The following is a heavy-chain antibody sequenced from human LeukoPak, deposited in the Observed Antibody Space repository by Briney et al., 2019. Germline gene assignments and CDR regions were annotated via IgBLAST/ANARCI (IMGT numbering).Heavy chain of an antibody. CDR2: ISSSSSYI. V-gene: IGHV3-21*01. J-gene: IGHJ3*02. D-gene: IGHD1-26*01. CDR3: ARDLSLRKFRSAFDI. CDR1: GFTFSSYS. Sequence: PGGSLRLSCAASGFTFSSYSMNWVRQAPGKGLEWVSSISSSSSYIYYADSVKGRFTISRDNAKNSLYLQMNSLRAEDTAVYYCARDLSLRKFRSAFDIWGQGTMVTVSS.